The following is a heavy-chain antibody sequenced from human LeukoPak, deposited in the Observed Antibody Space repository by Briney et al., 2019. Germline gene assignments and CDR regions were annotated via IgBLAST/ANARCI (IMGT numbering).Heavy chain of an antibody. CDR1: GFTFSSYA. Sequence: GGSLRLSCAASGFTFSSYAMSWVRQAPGKGLEWVSAISGSGGSTYYADSVKGRFTIFRDNSKNTLYLQMSSLRAEDTAVYYCARLTDTDYFDYWGQGTLVTVSS. CDR2: ISGSGGST. V-gene: IGHV3-23*01. CDR3: ARLTDTDYFDY. J-gene: IGHJ4*02.